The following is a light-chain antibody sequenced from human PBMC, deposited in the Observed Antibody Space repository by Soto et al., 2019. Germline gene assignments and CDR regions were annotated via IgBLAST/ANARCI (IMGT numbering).Light chain of an antibody. CDR2: GNS. V-gene: IGLV1-40*01. Sequence: QSVLTQPPSVSGAPGQRVTISCTGSSSNIGAGSDVHWYQQLPGTAPKLLIYGNSNRPSGVPDRFSGSKSGTSASLAITGLQAEAEADYYCQSYDSSLSGWVFGGGTQLTV. CDR1: SSNIGAGSD. J-gene: IGLJ3*02. CDR3: QSYDSSLSGWV.